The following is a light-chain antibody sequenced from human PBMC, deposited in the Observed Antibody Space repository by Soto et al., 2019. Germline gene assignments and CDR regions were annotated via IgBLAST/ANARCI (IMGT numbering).Light chain of an antibody. J-gene: IGLJ3*02. CDR2: EVT. CDR3: SSFASSNTWV. CDR1: SSDVGAYNY. V-gene: IGLV2-8*01. Sequence: QSVLTQPPSASGSPGQSVTISCTGTSSDVGAYNYVSWYQQHAGKAPKLVIYEVTKRPSGVPDRFSCSKSANTASLTVSGLQAEEEADYYCSSFASSNTWVFGGGTKLTVL.